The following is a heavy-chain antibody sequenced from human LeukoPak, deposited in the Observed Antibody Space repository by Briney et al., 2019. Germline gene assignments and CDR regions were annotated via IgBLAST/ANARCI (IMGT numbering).Heavy chain of an antibody. CDR2: IWSDENDK. J-gene: IGHJ4*02. CDR3: TRDLGGATWGEWNY. Sequence: PGGSLRLSCVASGFTFNNYAMHWVRQAPDKGLEWVAVIWSDENDKYYAESVKGRFTISRDNAKNTLYLQMNSLTAEDTAVYYCTRDLGGATWGEWNYWGQGTLVTVSS. D-gene: IGHD1-26*01. V-gene: IGHV3-33*01. CDR1: GFTFNNYA.